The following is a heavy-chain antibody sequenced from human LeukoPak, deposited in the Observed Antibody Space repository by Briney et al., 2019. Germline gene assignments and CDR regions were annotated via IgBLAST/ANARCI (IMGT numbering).Heavy chain of an antibody. Sequence: SETLSLTCAVYGGSFSGYYWSWIRQPPGKGLEWIGYIYYSGSTNYNPSLKSRVTISVDTSKNQFSLKMSSVTAADTAVYYCARQPPYYDFWSGYYKDGYYYYGMDVWGQGTTVTVSS. CDR2: IYYSGST. V-gene: IGHV4-59*08. CDR1: GGSFSGYY. D-gene: IGHD3-3*01. CDR3: ARQPPYYDFWSGYYKDGYYYYGMDV. J-gene: IGHJ6*02.